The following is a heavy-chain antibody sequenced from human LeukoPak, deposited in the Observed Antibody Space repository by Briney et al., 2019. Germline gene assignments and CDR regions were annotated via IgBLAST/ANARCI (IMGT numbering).Heavy chain of an antibody. CDR1: GFTISTSA. V-gene: IGHV3-30*09. CDR2: TSFDESHK. D-gene: IGHD6-19*01. CDR3: AVVAGRFPPDY. J-gene: IGHJ4*02. Sequence: GKSLRLSCTASGFTISTSAMHWVRQAPGKGLDWVAFTSFDESHKFYADSVEGRFAISRDNSKNTLFLQMDNLRLDDTAMYYCAVVAGRFPPDYWGQGTLVTVSS.